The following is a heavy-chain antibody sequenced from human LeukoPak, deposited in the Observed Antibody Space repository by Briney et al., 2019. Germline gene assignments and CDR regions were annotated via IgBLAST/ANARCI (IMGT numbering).Heavy chain of an antibody. V-gene: IGHV3-21*01. CDR3: ARPLRTSSYTYYFDC. CDR1: GFTFSTYN. J-gene: IGHJ4*02. Sequence: GGSLRLSCAASGFTFSTYNMEWVRQAPGQGLEWVSSISRTSDYIYYADSVKGRFTISRDNAKNSVYLQMSSLRAEGTAVYYCARPLRTSSYTYYFDCWGQGTLVTVSS. CDR2: ISRTSDYI. D-gene: IGHD2-2*02.